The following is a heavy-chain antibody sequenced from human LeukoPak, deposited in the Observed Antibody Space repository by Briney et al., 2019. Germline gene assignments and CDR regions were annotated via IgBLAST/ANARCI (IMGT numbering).Heavy chain of an antibody. V-gene: IGHV3-48*03. CDR2: ISSSGSTI. D-gene: IGHD3-22*01. J-gene: IGHJ4*02. CDR3: VVITWDY. Sequence: HGGSLRLSCAAPGFTFSTYEMNWVRQAPGKGLEWVSYISSSGSTIYHADSVKGRFTISRDNAENSLYLQMNSLRAEDTAIYYCVVITWDYWGQGTLVTVSS. CDR1: GFTFSTYE.